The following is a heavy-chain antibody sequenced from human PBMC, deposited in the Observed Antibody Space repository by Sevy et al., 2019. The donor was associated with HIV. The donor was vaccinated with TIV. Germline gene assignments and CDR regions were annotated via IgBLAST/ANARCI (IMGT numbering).Heavy chain of an antibody. CDR1: GGSIGHYY. J-gene: IGHJ6*02. CDR2: VYYTGST. D-gene: IGHD1-26*01. V-gene: IGHV4-59*01. Sequence: SETLSLTCTVSGGSIGHYYWSWIRQPPGKGLEWIAYVYYTGSTNYKPSLKGRVTIALDTPKNQFSLNLSSLTAADTAVYYCVRQGGLVDYGMDVWGQGTTVTVSS. CDR3: VRQGGLVDYGMDV.